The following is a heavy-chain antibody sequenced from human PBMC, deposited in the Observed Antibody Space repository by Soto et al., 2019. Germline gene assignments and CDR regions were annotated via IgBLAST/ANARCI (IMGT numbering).Heavy chain of an antibody. J-gene: IGHJ4*02. CDR3: AKDFPCSGGSCYTPDY. D-gene: IGHD2-15*01. CDR2: ISGSGGST. CDR1: GFTFSSYA. V-gene: IGHV3-23*01. Sequence: PGGSLRLSCAASGFTFSSYAMSWVRQAPGKGLEWVSAISGSGGSTYYADSVKGRFTISRDNSKNTLYLQMNSLRAEDTAVYYCAKDFPCSGGSCYTPDYWGQGTLVTVSS.